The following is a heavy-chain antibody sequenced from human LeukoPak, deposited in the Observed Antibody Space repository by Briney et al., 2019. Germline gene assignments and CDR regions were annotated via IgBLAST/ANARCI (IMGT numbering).Heavy chain of an antibody. CDR1: GASLGSDY. Sequence: PSETLSLTCTVSGASLGSDYWSWIRQPPGKGLEWIGYIFYDGTANLNPSLKSRLTMSVDTSKNQFSLKLNSVTAADTAVYYCARHRTGGDFYDYVWGSYRLDAFDIWGQGTMVTVSS. CDR2: IFYDGTA. CDR3: ARHRTGGDFYDYVWGSYRLDAFDI. D-gene: IGHD3-16*02. J-gene: IGHJ3*02. V-gene: IGHV4-59*01.